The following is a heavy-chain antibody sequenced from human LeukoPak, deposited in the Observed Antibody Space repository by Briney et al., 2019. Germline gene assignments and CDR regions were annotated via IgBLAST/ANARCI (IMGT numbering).Heavy chain of an antibody. CDR1: GFTFDVYG. V-gene: IGHV3-20*04. CDR2: INWNGGST. D-gene: IGHD6-13*01. J-gene: IGHJ6*03. Sequence: SGGSLRLFCAASGFTFDVYGMSWVRQAPGKGLEWVSGINWNGGSTGYADSVKGRFTISRDNAKNSLYLQMNSLRAEDTALYYCARVGTGDYYYYMDVWGKGTTVTVSS. CDR3: ARVGTGDYYYYMDV.